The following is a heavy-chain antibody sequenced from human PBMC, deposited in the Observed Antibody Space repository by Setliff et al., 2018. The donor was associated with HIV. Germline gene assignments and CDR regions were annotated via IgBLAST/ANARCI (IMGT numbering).Heavy chain of an antibody. V-gene: IGHV3-23*01. CDR3: AKPLTQWGVSPYHYAVDV. CDR1: GFTFSTYP. Sequence: ALRLSCAASGFTFSTYPMSWVRQAPGKGLEWVSGISGSTGSTYYADSVKGRFTISTDNSKNTLYLQMNSLRAEDTAVYYCAKPLTQWGVSPYHYAVDVWGQGTTVTVSS. D-gene: IGHD1-26*01. CDR2: ISGSTGST. J-gene: IGHJ6*02.